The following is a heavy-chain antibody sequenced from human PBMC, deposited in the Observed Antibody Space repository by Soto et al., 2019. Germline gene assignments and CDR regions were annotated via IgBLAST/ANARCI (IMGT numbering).Heavy chain of an antibody. CDR1: GYTFTNYG. CDR3: ARVPGELHLLDAFDV. CDR2: ISTYNVNT. Sequence: QIQLVQSGGEVKKPGASVNVSCKASGYTFTNYGIDWVRQAPGQGLEWMGWISTYNVNTIYAQNFQDRVTMTTDTSTSTAYSELKSLTSDDTAVYYCARVPGELHLLDAFDVWGQGTMLTVSS. J-gene: IGHJ3*01. D-gene: IGHD1-7*01. V-gene: IGHV1-18*01.